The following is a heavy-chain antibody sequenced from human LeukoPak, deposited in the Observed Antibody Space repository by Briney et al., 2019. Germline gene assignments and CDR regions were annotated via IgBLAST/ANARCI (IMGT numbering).Heavy chain of an antibody. CDR3: AKVLRFLEWLSIPFDN. D-gene: IGHD3-3*01. J-gene: IGHJ4*02. Sequence: PGGSLRLSCAASGFPFSLYAMSWVRQAPGRGLEWVSVIADYDGKTFYADSVQGRFTISRDNSKNTLYLQMNSLRAEDTAVYYCAKVLRFLEWLSIPFDNWGQGTLVTVSS. CDR2: IADYDGKT. CDR1: GFPFSLYA. V-gene: IGHV3-23*01.